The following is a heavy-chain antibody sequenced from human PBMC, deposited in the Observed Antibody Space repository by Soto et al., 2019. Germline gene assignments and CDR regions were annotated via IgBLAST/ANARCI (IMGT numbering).Heavy chain of an antibody. V-gene: IGHV3-33*06. CDR1: GFTFSSYG. J-gene: IGHJ6*02. CDR2: IWYDGSNK. D-gene: IGHD6-19*01. CDR3: AKACSSGWFVYYYYGMDV. Sequence: GGSLRLSCAASGFTFSSYGMHWVRQAPGKGLEWVAVIWYDGSNKYYADSVKGRFTISRDNSKNTLYLQMNSLRAEDTAVYYCAKACSSGWFVYYYYGMDVWGQGTTVTVSS.